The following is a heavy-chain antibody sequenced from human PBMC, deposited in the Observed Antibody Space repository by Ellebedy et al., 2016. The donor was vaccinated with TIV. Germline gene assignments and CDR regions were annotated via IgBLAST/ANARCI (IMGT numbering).Heavy chain of an antibody. Sequence: MPGGSLRLSCTVSGGSISSSSYYWGWIRQPPGTGLEWIGGISYSGSTYYNPSLKSRVTISVDTSKNQFSLKLISVTAADTAVYYCARWIVVAGGFDYWGQGTLVTVSS. D-gene: IGHD6-19*01. J-gene: IGHJ4*02. CDR3: ARWIVVAGGFDY. V-gene: IGHV4-39*01. CDR1: GGSISSSSYY. CDR2: ISYSGST.